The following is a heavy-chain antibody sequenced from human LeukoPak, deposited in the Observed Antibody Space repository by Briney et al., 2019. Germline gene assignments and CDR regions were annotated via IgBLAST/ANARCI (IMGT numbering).Heavy chain of an antibody. V-gene: IGHV4-30-2*01. D-gene: IGHD3-10*01. J-gene: IGHJ6*02. CDR1: GGPISSGGYY. CDR2: IYHSGST. CDR3: ARIFGRDYYGSGYYYYYGMDV. Sequence: SETLSLTCTVSGGPISSGGYYWSWIRQPPGKGLEWIGYIYHSGSTYYNPSLKSRVTISVDTSKNQFSLKLSSVTAADTAVYYCARIFGRDYYGSGYYYYYGMDVWGQGTTVTVSS.